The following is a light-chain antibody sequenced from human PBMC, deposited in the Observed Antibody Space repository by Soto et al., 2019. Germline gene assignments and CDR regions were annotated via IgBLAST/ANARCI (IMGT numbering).Light chain of an antibody. CDR3: QSYDIRLSAVV. V-gene: IGLV1-40*01. CDR1: SSNIGAGYD. CDR2: GNS. Sequence: QSVLTQPPSVSGAPGQRVTISCTGSSSNIGAGYDVHWYQQLPGTAPKLLIYGNSNRPSGVPDRFSGSKSGTSASLAITGLQAEDEADYYCQSYDIRLSAVVFGGGTKLTVL. J-gene: IGLJ2*01.